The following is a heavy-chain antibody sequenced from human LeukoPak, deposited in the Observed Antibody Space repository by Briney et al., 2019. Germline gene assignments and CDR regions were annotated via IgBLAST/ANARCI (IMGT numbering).Heavy chain of an antibody. V-gene: IGHV4-39*01. Sequence: SKTLSLTCTVSGGSISSSSYYWGWIRQPPGKGLEWIGSIYYSGSTYYNPSLKSRVTISVDTSKNQFSLKLSSVTAADTAVYYCARGDADYYDSSGYYYRWFDPWGQGTLVTVSS. D-gene: IGHD3-22*01. J-gene: IGHJ5*02. CDR3: ARGDADYYDSSGYYYRWFDP. CDR2: IYYSGST. CDR1: GGSISSSSYY.